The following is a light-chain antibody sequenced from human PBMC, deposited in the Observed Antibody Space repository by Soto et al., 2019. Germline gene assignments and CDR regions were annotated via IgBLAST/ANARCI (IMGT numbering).Light chain of an antibody. CDR1: SSSIGADYD. J-gene: IGLJ2*01. Sequence: QSVLTQPPSVSGAPGQRVTISCTGSSSSIGADYDVHWYQQLPGTAPKLLIFNNNNRPSGVPDRFSGSKSGTAASLAITGLQAEDEADYYCQSYDSSLSGSEIFGGGTQLTVL. CDR2: NNN. V-gene: IGLV1-40*01. CDR3: QSYDSSLSGSEI.